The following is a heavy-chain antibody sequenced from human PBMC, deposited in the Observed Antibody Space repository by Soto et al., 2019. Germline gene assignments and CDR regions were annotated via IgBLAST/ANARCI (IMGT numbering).Heavy chain of an antibody. Sequence: ETLSLTCAVYGGSFSGYYWSWIRQPPGKGLEWVSAISGSGGSTYYADSVKGRFTISRDNSKNTLYLQMNSLRAEDTAVYYCTKDQYDYYYYMDVWGKGTTVTVSS. CDR1: GGSFSGYY. V-gene: IGHV3-23*01. CDR3: TKDQYDYYYYMDV. CDR2: ISGSGGST. J-gene: IGHJ6*03. D-gene: IGHD2-8*01.